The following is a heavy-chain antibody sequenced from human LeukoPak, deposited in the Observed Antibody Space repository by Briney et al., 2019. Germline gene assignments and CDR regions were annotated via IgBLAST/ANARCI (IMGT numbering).Heavy chain of an antibody. CDR3: AKEEGYSYGPYYYYYGMDV. Sequence: PGGSLRLSCAASGFTFSSYGMHWVRQAPGKGLEWVAVISYDGSNKYYADSVKGRFTISRDNSKNTLYLQMNSLRAEDTAVYYCAKEEGYSYGPYYYYYGMDVWGQGTTVTVSS. D-gene: IGHD5-18*01. CDR2: ISYDGSNK. J-gene: IGHJ6*02. CDR1: GFTFSSYG. V-gene: IGHV3-30*18.